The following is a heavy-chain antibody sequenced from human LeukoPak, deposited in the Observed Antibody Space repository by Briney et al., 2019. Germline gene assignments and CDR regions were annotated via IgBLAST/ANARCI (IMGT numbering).Heavy chain of an antibody. CDR1: GYSFSGYH. J-gene: IGHJ4*02. CDR3: ARDTGYCTNGVCYYFDY. D-gene: IGHD2-8*01. V-gene: IGHV1-2*02. CDR2: INPNGGDT. Sequence: ASLKVSCKASGYSFSGYHMHWVRQAPGQGLEWMGCINPNGGDTNYAQKFQGRVTITRDTSVSTAYMELSGLRSDDTAVYYCARDTGYCTNGVCYYFDYWGQGTLVTVSS.